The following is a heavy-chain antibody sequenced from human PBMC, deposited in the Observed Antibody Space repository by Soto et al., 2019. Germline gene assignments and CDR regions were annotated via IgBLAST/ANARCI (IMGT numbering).Heavy chain of an antibody. V-gene: IGHV3-74*01. CDR3: ARNYFVFD. Sequence: GVSMSLSRVTTKSTISSSSMHWARQAQEKGLVWVSRINSDGSSTSYADSVKGRFTISRDNAKNTLYLQMNSLRAEDTAVYYCARNYFVFD. J-gene: IGHJ3*02. CDR2: INSDGSST. CDR1: KSTISSSS. D-gene: IGHD3-9*01.